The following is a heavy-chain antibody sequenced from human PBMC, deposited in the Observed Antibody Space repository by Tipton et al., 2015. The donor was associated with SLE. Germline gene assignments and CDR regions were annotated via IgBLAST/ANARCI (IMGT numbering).Heavy chain of an antibody. D-gene: IGHD3-3*01. CDR2: IYTSGST. J-gene: IGHJ4*02. CDR1: GGSISSGSYY. V-gene: IGHV4-61*02. CDR3: ARQSVVDFWSGSLDY. Sequence: TLSLTCTVSGGSISSGSYYWSWIRQPAGKGLEWIGRIYTSGSTNYNPSLKSRVTISVDTSKNQFSLKLSSVTAADTAVYYCARQSVVDFWSGSLDYWGQGTLVTVSS.